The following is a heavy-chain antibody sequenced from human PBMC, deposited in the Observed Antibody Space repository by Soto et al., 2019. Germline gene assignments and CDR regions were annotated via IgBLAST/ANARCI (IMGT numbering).Heavy chain of an antibody. Sequence: QVQLVESGGGLVKPGGSLRLSCAASGFTFSDYYMSWIRQAPGKGLEWVSYISSSSSYTNYADSVKGRFTISRDNAKNSLYLQMNSLRAEDTAVYYCARVSLTIFGVAYYGMDVWGQGTTVTVSS. D-gene: IGHD3-3*01. CDR1: GFTFSDYY. CDR2: ISSSSSYT. J-gene: IGHJ6*02. V-gene: IGHV3-11*06. CDR3: ARVSLTIFGVAYYGMDV.